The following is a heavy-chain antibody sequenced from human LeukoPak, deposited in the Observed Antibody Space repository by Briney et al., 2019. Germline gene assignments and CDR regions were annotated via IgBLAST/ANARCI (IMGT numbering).Heavy chain of an antibody. J-gene: IGHJ4*02. D-gene: IGHD1-26*01. Sequence: GGSLRLSCAASGFTFSGFWMHWVRQAPGKGQVWISRLHSDGSNTDYADSVKGRFTISRDNAKNTLYLQMYSLSAEDTAVYYCARDSGGYPGHFDYWGQGTLVTVSS. CDR1: GFTFSGFW. CDR2: LHSDGSNT. CDR3: ARDSGGYPGHFDY. V-gene: IGHV3-74*01.